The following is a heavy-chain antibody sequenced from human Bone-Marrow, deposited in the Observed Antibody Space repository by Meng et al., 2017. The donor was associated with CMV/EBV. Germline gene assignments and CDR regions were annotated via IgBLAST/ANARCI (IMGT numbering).Heavy chain of an antibody. CDR3: TRYNWNYGSWDP. CDR1: GYTFTGYY. D-gene: IGHD1-7*01. V-gene: IGHV1-2*02. J-gene: IGHJ5*02. Sequence: ASVKVSCKASGYTFTGYYMHWVRQAPGQGLEWMGWINPNSGGTNYAQKVQGRVTMTRDTSISTAYMELSRLKSDDTAVYYCTRYNWNYGSWDPWGQGTLVTASS. CDR2: INPNSGGT.